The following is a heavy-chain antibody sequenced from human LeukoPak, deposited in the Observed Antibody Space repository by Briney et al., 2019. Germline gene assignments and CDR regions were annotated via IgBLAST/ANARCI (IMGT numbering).Heavy chain of an antibody. CDR2: IWFDGSKR. Sequence: PGRSLRLSCAASGFTFSSYGMHWLRQAPGRGLEWVAVIWFDGSKRYYADSVRGRFTISRDDSKNTLYRQMNSLRAEDTAVYYCARDTGYNVYHLDYWGQGTPVTVSS. J-gene: IGHJ4*02. V-gene: IGHV3-33*01. CDR1: GFTFSSYG. D-gene: IGHD3-10*01. CDR3: ARDTGYNVYHLDY.